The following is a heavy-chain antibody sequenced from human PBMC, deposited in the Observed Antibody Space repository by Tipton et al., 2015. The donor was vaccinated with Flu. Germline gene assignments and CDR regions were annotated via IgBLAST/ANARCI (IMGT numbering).Heavy chain of an antibody. J-gene: IGHJ6*02. CDR2: ISSSSSYI. D-gene: IGHD3-3*01. CDR3: ARDLGYYDFWSGQRAYGMDV. CDR1: GFTFSSYS. V-gene: IGHV3-21*01. Sequence: SLRLSCAASGFTFSSYSMNWVRQAPGKGLEWVSSISSSSSYIYYADSVKGRFTISRDNAKNSLYLQMNSLRAEDTAVYYCARDLGYYDFWSGQRAYGMDVWGQGTTVTVSS.